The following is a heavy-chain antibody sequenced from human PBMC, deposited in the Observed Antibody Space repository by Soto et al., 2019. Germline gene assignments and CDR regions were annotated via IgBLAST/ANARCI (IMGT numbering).Heavy chain of an antibody. CDR1: GGSISSSSYY. CDR3: ARHKAGVLWFGELFDY. J-gene: IGHJ4*02. V-gene: IGHV4-39*01. Sequence: QLQLQESGPGLVKPSETLSLTCTVSGGSISSSSYYWGWIRQPPGKGLEWIGSIYYSGSTYYNPSLKSRVTISVDTSTNQFSLKLSSVTAADTAVYYCARHKAGVLWFGELFDYWGQGTLVTVSS. D-gene: IGHD3-10*01. CDR2: IYYSGST.